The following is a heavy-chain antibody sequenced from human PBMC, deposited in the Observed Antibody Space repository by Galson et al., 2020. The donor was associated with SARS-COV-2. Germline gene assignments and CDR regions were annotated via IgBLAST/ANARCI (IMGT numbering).Heavy chain of an antibody. J-gene: IGHJ5*02. CDR1: GGSIRRDY. Sequence: ASESLSLTCTVSGGSIRRDYWSWIRQPPGKRLEWIGYIYFSGTTNYNHSLMSRVTISVDTSKNQFSLNLSSVSAADTAVYYCARGGSYVRNWFDPWGQGTLVTVSS. V-gene: IGHV4-59*01. D-gene: IGHD1-26*01. CDR2: IYFSGTT. CDR3: ARGGSYVRNWFDP.